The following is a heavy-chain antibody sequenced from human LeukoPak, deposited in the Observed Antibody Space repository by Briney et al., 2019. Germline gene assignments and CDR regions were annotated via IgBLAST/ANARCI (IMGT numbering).Heavy chain of an antibody. Sequence: GGSLRLSCAASGFTFSDYYMSWIRQAPGKGLEWVSYISSSGSTIYYADSVKGRFTISRDNAKNSLYLQMNSLRAEDTAVYYCAKAEYSSSSSLDYWGQGTLVTVSS. CDR1: GFTFSDYY. D-gene: IGHD6-6*01. V-gene: IGHV3-11*04. CDR3: AKAEYSSSSSLDY. CDR2: ISSSGSTI. J-gene: IGHJ4*02.